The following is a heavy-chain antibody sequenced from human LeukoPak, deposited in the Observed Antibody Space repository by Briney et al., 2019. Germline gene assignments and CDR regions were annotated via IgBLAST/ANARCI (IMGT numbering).Heavy chain of an antibody. CDR1: GGSIIRSSYY. CDR2: IYYSGST. D-gene: IGHD4-23*01. Sequence: ASETLSLTCTVSGGSIIRSSYYWGWIRQPPGKGLEWIGSIYYSGSTNYNPSLKSRVTISVDTSKNQFSLKLSSVTAADTAVYYCATSPTVVPPGPHYWGQGTLVTVSS. J-gene: IGHJ4*02. CDR3: ATSPTVVPPGPHY. V-gene: IGHV4-39*07.